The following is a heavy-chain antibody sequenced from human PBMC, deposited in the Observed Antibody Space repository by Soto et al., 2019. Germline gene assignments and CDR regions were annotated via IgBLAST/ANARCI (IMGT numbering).Heavy chain of an antibody. CDR3: ARVLYRSGITNYLDY. Sequence: SETLSLTCAVSGGSISIGGYAWSWIRQPPGKGLEWIGYIYHSGSTYYNPSLKSRVTISVDRSKNQFSLKLSSVTAADTAVYYCARVLYRSGITNYLDYWGQGTMVTVSS. CDR1: GGSISIGGYA. J-gene: IGHJ4*02. V-gene: IGHV4-30-2*01. CDR2: IYHSGST. D-gene: IGHD3-10*01.